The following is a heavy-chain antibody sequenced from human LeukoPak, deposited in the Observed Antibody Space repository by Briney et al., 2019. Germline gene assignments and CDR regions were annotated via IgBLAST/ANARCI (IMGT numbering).Heavy chain of an antibody. Sequence: GSLRLSCAASGFILNNYGLVWVRQAPGKGLEWVSAISNDGGGTTYADFVKGRFSVSRDNSKSTLFLQMNSLRAEDTALYYCAKGSSGYFFDLWGQGTLVTVSS. J-gene: IGHJ4*02. CDR3: AKGSSGYFFDL. D-gene: IGHD3-22*01. CDR2: ISNDGGGT. CDR1: GFILNNYG. V-gene: IGHV3-23*01.